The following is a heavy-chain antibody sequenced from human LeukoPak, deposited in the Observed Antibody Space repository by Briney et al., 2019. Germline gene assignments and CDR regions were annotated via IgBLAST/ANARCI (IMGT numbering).Heavy chain of an antibody. CDR3: ARISRGYCSGGSCCGLSAFDI. V-gene: IGHV1-18*01. J-gene: IGHJ3*02. D-gene: IGHD2-15*01. CDR2: ISAYNGNT. CDR1: GYTFTSYG. Sequence: GASVKVSCKASGYTFTSYGISWVRQAPGQGLEWMGWISAYNGNTNYAQKLQGRVTMTTDTSTSTAYMELRSLRSDDTAVYYCARISRGYCSGGSCCGLSAFDIWGQGTMVTVSS.